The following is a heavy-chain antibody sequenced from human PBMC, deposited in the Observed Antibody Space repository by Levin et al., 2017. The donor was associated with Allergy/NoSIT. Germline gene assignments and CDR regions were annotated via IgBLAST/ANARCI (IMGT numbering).Heavy chain of an antibody. J-gene: IGHJ3*02. V-gene: IGHV3-21*01. Sequence: GGSLRLSCAASGFTFSGFGLIWVRQAPGKGLEWVSSITSRSTYIHYADSVKGRFTISRDNAKNSLFLQMNSLTAEDTAVYYCARESGRTTAFDIWGQGTMVTVSS. CDR3: ARESGRTTAFDI. CDR2: ITSRSTYI. D-gene: IGHD1/OR15-1a*01. CDR1: GFTFSGFG.